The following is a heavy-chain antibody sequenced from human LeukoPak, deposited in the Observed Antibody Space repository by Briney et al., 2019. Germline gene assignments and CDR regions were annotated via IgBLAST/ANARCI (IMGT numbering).Heavy chain of an antibody. D-gene: IGHD3-10*01. Sequence: GGSLRLSCAASGFSFSDYYMSWIRQAPGKGLEWASFISGSGSTTYADSVKGRFTISRDNAKNSLYLEMNSLRSEDTAVYYCAFPVREPDYWGQGALVTVSS. CDR3: AFPVREPDY. V-gene: IGHV3-11*04. CDR1: GFSFSDYY. CDR2: ISGSGSTT. J-gene: IGHJ4*02.